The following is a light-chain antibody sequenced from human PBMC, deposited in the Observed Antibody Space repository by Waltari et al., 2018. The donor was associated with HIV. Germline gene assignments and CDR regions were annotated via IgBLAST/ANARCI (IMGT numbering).Light chain of an antibody. CDR3: QQYETNPYT. Sequence: DIQMTQSPSTLSASVGDRVTITCRASQSISSWLAWFQQRPGKAPKLLIYQASNLQNGVPSRFSGSGSGTEFTLTISSLQPDDSATYYCQQYETNPYTFGQGTKLQIK. V-gene: IGKV1-5*03. CDR1: QSISSW. CDR2: QAS. J-gene: IGKJ2*01.